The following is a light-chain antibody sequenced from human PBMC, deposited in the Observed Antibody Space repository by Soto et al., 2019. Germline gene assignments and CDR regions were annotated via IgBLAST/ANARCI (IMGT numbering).Light chain of an antibody. CDR1: QPISTY. V-gene: IGKV1-39*01. Sequence: DILMTQSPSSLSASVGDSVTLTCRTSQPISTYLNWYQHNSGRAPQLLIYAASSLQTGVPSRFSASGFGTEFTLTISSLQPEDFATYHCQQSYSTPWTFGQGTKVAI. J-gene: IGKJ1*01. CDR2: AAS. CDR3: QQSYSTPWT.